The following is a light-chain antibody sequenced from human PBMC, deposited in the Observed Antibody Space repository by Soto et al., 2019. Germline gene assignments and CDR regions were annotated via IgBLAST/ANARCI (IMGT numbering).Light chain of an antibody. CDR2: GAS. Sequence: EIVLTQSPGTLSLSPGEIATLSCRASQSVSSSYLAWYQQKPGQAPRLLIYGASSRATGIPDRFSGSVFGTDFTLTISRLEPEDFAVYYCQEYGSSPYTFGQGTKLEIK. CDR1: QSVSSSY. V-gene: IGKV3-20*01. J-gene: IGKJ2*01. CDR3: QEYGSSPYT.